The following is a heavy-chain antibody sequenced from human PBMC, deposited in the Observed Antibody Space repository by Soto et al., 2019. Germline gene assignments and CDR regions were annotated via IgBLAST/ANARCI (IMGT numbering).Heavy chain of an antibody. D-gene: IGHD5-18*01. CDR2: MNPGSGDT. CDR1: GYTFTNND. J-gene: IGHJ5*02. V-gene: IGHV1-8*01. CDR3: ARMESFGSLNWFDP. Sequence: QVQLVQSGAEVKKPGASVKVSCKASGYTFTNNDVTWVRQATGQGLEWMGWMNPGSGDTGYAQKFQGRVTMTRDISIATAYMELTGLTSEDTSIYYCARMESFGSLNWFDPWGQATLVTVSS.